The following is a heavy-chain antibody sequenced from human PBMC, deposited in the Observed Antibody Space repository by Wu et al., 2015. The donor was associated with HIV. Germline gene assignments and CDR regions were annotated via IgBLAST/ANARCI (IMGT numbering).Heavy chain of an antibody. Sequence: QVQLVQSGAEVKKPGASVKVSCKASGYTFTGYYMHWVRQAPGQGLEWMGGIIPIFGTTNYAQDFQGRVMITADESASTAYMELSFLSSEDTAVYYCARGGRDYYDSGRFDFWGQGTLVTVSS. CDR3: ARGGRDYYDSGRFDF. V-gene: IGHV1-69*01. CDR1: GYTFTGYY. CDR2: IIPIFGTT. D-gene: IGHD3-22*01. J-gene: IGHJ4*02.